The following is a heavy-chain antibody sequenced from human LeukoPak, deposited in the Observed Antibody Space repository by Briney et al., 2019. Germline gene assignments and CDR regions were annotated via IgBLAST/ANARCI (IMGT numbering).Heavy chain of an antibody. D-gene: IGHD5-18*01. V-gene: IGHV4-59*12. J-gene: IGHJ5*01. CDR2: IYYSGST. CDR1: GGSISSYY. Sequence: SETLSLTCTVSGGSISSYYWSWIRQPPGKGLEWIGYIYYSGSTIYNPSLKSRVTISVDTSKNQFSLKLSSVTAADTAVYYCARDPREQLWFDYWGQGTLVTVSS. CDR3: ARDPREQLWFDY.